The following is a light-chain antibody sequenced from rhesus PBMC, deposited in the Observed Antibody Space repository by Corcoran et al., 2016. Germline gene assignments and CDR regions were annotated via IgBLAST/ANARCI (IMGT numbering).Light chain of an antibody. CDR3: LQYSSSPWT. J-gene: IGKJ1*01. CDR1: QGISNY. Sequence: DIQMTQSPSSLSASVGDTVTITCRASQGISNYLAWYQQQPGKAPKPLIYSAAILESGVPARFSGSGSGTDFTLTISSLQPDDFASYYWLQYSSSPWTFGQGTKVEIK. V-gene: IGKV1S14*01. CDR2: SAA.